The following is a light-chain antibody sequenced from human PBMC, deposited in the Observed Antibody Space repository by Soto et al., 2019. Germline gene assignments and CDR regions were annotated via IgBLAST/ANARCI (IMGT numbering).Light chain of an antibody. CDR2: ANN. V-gene: IGLV1-44*01. CDR1: TSNVGNNT. J-gene: IGLJ3*02. CDR3: AAWDDGLNGWL. Sequence: QSVLTQPPSASGTPGQRVTISCSGSTSNVGNNTVNWYQQFPGTSPRLLIEANNQRASGVPDRFSGSKSANSASLAISGLKSEDEADYYCAAWDDGLNGWLFGGGTKLTVL.